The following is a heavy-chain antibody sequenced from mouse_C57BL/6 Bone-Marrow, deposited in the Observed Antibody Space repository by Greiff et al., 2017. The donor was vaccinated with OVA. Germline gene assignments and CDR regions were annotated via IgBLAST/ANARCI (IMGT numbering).Heavy chain of an antibody. J-gene: IGHJ3*01. V-gene: IGHV5-4*01. D-gene: IGHD2-4*01. CDR2: ISDGGSYT. Sequence: EVHLVESGGGLVKPGGSLKLSCAASGFTFSSYAMSWVRQTPEKRLEWVATISDGGSYTYYPDNVKGRFTISRDNAKNNLYLQMSHLKSEDTAMYYCARARIYYDFAGFAYWGQGTLVTVSA. CDR1: GFTFSSYA. CDR3: ARARIYYDFAGFAY.